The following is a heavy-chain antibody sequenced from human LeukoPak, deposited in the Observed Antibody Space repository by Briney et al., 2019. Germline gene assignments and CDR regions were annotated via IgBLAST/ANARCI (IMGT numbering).Heavy chain of an antibody. V-gene: IGHV3-33*01. CDR2: IWYDGSNK. Sequence: GGSLRLSCAASGFTFSSYGMHWVRQAPGKGLEWVAVIWYDGSNKYYADSVKGRFTISRDNSKNTLYLQMNSLRAEDTAVYYCARDQVPVLRYFDWLPAYYFGYWGQGTLVTGSS. CDR1: GFTFSSYG. J-gene: IGHJ4*02. CDR3: ARDQVPVLRYFDWLPAYYFGY. D-gene: IGHD3-9*01.